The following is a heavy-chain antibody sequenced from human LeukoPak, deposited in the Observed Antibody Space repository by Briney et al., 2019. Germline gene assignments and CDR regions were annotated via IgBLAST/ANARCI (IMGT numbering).Heavy chain of an antibody. Sequence: ASETLSPTCTVSGGSISSTTYYWGWIRQPPGKGLEWIGSIYYSGSTYYNPSLKSRVTISVDTSKNQFSLKLSSVTAADTAVYYCAGPIVVVPAAIIPQGYWGQGTLVTVSS. CDR1: GGSISSTTYY. CDR3: AGPIVVVPAAIIPQGY. J-gene: IGHJ4*02. V-gene: IGHV4-39*01. D-gene: IGHD2-2*01. CDR2: IYYSGST.